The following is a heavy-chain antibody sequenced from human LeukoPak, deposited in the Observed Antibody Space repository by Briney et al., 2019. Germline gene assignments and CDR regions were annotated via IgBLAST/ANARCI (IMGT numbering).Heavy chain of an antibody. Sequence: GGSLRLSSAASGFTFSSYGMHWVRQALGKGLEWVAFIRDDGSNKYYADSVKGRFTISRDNSKNTLYLQMNSLRAEDTAVYYCAKIHSSQYVGAFHYWGQGTLVTVSS. D-gene: IGHD3-16*01. CDR2: IRDDGSNK. CDR3: AKIHSSQYVGAFHY. J-gene: IGHJ4*02. V-gene: IGHV3-30*02. CDR1: GFTFSSYG.